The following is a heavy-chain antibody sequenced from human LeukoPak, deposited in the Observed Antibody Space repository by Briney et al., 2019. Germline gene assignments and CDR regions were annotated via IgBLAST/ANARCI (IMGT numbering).Heavy chain of an antibody. CDR3: ARTKTYYYDSSGYYLGS. V-gene: IGHV3-43*02. J-gene: IGHJ5*02. Sequence: PGGSLRLSCAASGFTFDDYAMHWLRQAPGKGLEWVSLISGDGGSTYYADSVKGRFTISRDNSKNSLYLQMNSLRTEDTALYYCARTKTYYYDSSGYYLGSWGQGTLVTVSS. CDR2: ISGDGGST. CDR1: GFTFDDYA. D-gene: IGHD3-22*01.